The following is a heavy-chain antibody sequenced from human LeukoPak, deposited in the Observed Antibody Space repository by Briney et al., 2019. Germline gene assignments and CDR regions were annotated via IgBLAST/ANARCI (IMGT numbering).Heavy chain of an antibody. D-gene: IGHD3-10*01. J-gene: IGHJ4*02. CDR1: GYTFNNFA. Sequence: ASVNISCKSSGYTFNNFAISWVRQAPGQGLEWMRWISAHTGLTNYAQNLQDRVSVTTDTSTNTTYLELRSLKSDDTAVYYCARVVGSLSMVRGVMDYWGQGTLVTVSS. CDR3: ARVVGSLSMVRGVMDY. CDR2: ISAHTGLT. V-gene: IGHV1-18*01.